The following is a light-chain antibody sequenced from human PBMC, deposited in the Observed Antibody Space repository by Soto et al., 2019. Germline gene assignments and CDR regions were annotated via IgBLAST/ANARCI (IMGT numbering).Light chain of an antibody. CDR1: QSVNSD. Sequence: ETVMTQSPATLSASPGESATLSCRASQSVNSDLAWYQQIPSQAPRLLIYSASTGATGGPARFSGSGSGTEFTLTISSLQSEDFAIYYCQQYNNWPLTFGGGTKVEI. J-gene: IGKJ4*01. CDR2: SAS. CDR3: QQYNNWPLT. V-gene: IGKV3-15*01.